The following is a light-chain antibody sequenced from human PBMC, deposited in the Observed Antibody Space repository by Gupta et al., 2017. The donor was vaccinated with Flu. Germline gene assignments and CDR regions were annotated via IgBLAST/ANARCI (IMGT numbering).Light chain of an antibody. J-gene: IGLJ3*02. Sequence: SYDLPQPPSVSVSPGQTARITCSGDALTKQYAYWYQQKPGQAPVLVMYKDKERPSGIPERFSGSSSGTTVTLTISGVQAEDEADYFCQSPDITTTSLVFGGGTKLTVL. CDR3: QSPDITTTSLV. CDR1: ALTKQY. CDR2: KDK. V-gene: IGLV3-25*03.